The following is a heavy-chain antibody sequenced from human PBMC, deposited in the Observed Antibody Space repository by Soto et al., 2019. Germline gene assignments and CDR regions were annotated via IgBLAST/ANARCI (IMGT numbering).Heavy chain of an antibody. CDR3: ARVTSFGVVRSVNYYYYYMDV. V-gene: IGHV4-34*01. D-gene: IGHD3-3*01. J-gene: IGHJ6*03. CDR2: INHSGST. CDR1: GGSFSGYY. Sequence: ETLSLTCAVYGGSFSGYYWSWIRQPPGKGLEWIGEINHSGSTNYNPSLKSRVTISVDTSKNQFSLKLSSVTAADTAVYYCARVTSFGVVRSVNYYYYYMDVWGKGTTVTVSS.